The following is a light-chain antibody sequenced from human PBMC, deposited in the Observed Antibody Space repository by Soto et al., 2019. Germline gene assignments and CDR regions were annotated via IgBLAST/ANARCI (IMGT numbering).Light chain of an antibody. J-gene: IGLJ1*01. CDR2: DVT. Sequence: QSALTQPRSVSGSPGQSVTISCTGTTSDVGGYDFVSWYQQHPGKALKLMIYDVTKRPSGVPDRFSGSRSGNTASLTISGLQAEDDADYYCCSYAGTYTFYVFGTGTKVTVL. CDR3: CSYAGTYTFYV. CDR1: TSDVGGYDF. V-gene: IGLV2-11*01.